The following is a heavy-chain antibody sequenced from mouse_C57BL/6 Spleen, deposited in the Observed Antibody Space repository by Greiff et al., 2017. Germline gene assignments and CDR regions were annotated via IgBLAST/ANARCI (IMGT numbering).Heavy chain of an antibody. J-gene: IGHJ4*01. D-gene: IGHD1-1*01. V-gene: IGHV1-18*01. CDR1: GYTFTDYN. CDR2: INPNNGGT. Sequence: VQLQQSGPELVKPGASVKIPCKASGYTFTDYNMDWVKQSHGKSLEWIGDINPNNGGTIYNQKFKGKATLTVDKSASTAYMELRSLTSEDTAVYYCARGGMDYYEAYAMDYWGQGTSVTVSS. CDR3: ARGGMDYYEAYAMDY.